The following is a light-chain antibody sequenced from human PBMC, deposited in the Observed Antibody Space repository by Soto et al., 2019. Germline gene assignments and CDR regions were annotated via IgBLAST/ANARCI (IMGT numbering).Light chain of an antibody. CDR3: QQRARWPMP. CDR2: DTF. CDR1: QSVSTF. V-gene: IGKV3-11*01. J-gene: IGKJ5*01. Sequence: EVVLTQSPATLSMSPGERVTLSCRVSQSVSTFVAWYQHKPGQAPRPVIYDTFKRAPGVPDRFSGGGSGTDFSLTISSLEPEDFAVYYCQQRARWPMPFGQGTRLELK.